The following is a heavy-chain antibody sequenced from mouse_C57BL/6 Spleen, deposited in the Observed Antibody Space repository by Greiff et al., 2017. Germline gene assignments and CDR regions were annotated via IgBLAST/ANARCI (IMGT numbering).Heavy chain of an antibody. CDR3: AREDYAMDY. V-gene: IGHV7-3*01. Sequence: EVKLQESGGGLVQPGGSLSLSCAASGFTFTDYYMSWVRQPPGKALEWLGFIRNKANGYTTEYSASVKGRFTISRDNSPSILYLQMNALRAEDSATCYCAREDYAMDYWGQGTSVTVSS. J-gene: IGHJ4*01. CDR2: IRNKANGYTT. CDR1: GFTFTDYY.